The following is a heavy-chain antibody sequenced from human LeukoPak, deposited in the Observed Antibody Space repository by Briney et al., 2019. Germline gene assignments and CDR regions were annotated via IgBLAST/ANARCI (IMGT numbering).Heavy chain of an antibody. Sequence: ASVKVSCXASGYTFTSYDINWVRQATGQGLEWMGWMNPNSGNTGYAQKFQGRVTMTRNTSISTAYMELSSLRSEDTAVYYCARGGYGDYRSYYYYMDVWGKGTTVTVSS. CDR1: GYTFTSYD. D-gene: IGHD4-17*01. J-gene: IGHJ6*03. CDR2: MNPNSGNT. CDR3: ARGGYGDYRSYYYYMDV. V-gene: IGHV1-8*01.